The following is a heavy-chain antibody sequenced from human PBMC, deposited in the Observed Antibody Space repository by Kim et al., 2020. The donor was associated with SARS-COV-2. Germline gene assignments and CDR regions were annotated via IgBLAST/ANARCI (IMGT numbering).Heavy chain of an antibody. D-gene: IGHD3-10*01. Sequence: ADAGKVRFTISRDNSKNTVYLQMNRLRAEDTAVYYCARGASGSYYTPFDYWGQGTLVTVSS. CDR3: ARGASGSYYTPFDY. J-gene: IGHJ4*02. V-gene: IGHV3-30*01.